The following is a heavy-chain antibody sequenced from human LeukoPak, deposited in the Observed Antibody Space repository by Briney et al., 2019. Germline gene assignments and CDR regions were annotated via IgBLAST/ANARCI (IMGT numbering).Heavy chain of an antibody. CDR3: STLVGGTTSGLHY. CDR1: GFTFSGSV. CDR2: IRSKANSYAT. J-gene: IGHJ4*02. Sequence: GGSLKLSCAASGFTFSGSVMHWVRQASGKGLEWVGLIRSKANSYATVYAASAKGRFTISRDDSKNTAYLQMNSLKTEDTAVFYCSTLVGGTTSGLHYWGQGTLVTVSS. V-gene: IGHV3-73*01. D-gene: IGHD1-26*01.